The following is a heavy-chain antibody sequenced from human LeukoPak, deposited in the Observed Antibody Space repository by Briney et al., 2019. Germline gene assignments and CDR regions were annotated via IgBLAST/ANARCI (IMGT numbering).Heavy chain of an antibody. CDR1: GGSVTSGNYY. Sequence: SQTLSLTCTVSGGSVTSGNYYWNWIRQPAGKGLEWIGRVYTNGGASYNPSLKSRVTISIDASKNQFSLKLSSVTAADTAVYYCAREPPGYWGQGILVTVSS. V-gene: IGHV4-61*02. CDR3: AREPPGY. J-gene: IGHJ4*02. CDR2: VYTNGGA.